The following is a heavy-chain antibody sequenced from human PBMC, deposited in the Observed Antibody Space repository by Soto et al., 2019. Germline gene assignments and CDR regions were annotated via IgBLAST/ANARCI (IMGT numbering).Heavy chain of an antibody. Sequence: ASVKVSCKASGYTFIGYSMHWVRQAPGQGLEWMGWINPNSGGTNYAQKFQGWVTMTRDTSISTAYMELSRLRSDDTAVYYFASSLRGVDYYDSSGYYPLDYWGQGTLVTVSS. CDR3: ASSLRGVDYYDSSGYYPLDY. J-gene: IGHJ4*01. D-gene: IGHD3-22*01. CDR2: INPNSGGT. V-gene: IGHV1-2*04. CDR1: GYTFIGYS.